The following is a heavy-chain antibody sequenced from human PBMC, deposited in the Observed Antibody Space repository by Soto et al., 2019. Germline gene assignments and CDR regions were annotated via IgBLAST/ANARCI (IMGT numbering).Heavy chain of an antibody. V-gene: IGHV4-39*01. Sequence: SETLSLTCTVSGGSLSSSSYYWAWVRQPPGKGLEWIGTIYYSGSTYYNPSLKSRVTISVDTSKNQFSLNLSSVTAADTAVYYFARGRGVRGVPYYYYYYGMDVWGQGTTVTVSS. D-gene: IGHD3-10*01. CDR3: ARGRGVRGVPYYYYYYGMDV. J-gene: IGHJ6*02. CDR2: IYYSGST. CDR1: GGSLSSSSYY.